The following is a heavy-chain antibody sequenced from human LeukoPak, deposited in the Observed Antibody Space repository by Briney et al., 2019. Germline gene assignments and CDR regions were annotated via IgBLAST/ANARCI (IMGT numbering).Heavy chain of an antibody. CDR3: VSFYETY. J-gene: IGHJ4*02. V-gene: IGHV3-74*01. D-gene: IGHD2-2*01. Sequence: GGSLRLSCAASGFTFSNYAMHWVRQAPGKGLVWVSHINSDGSWTSYADSVKGRFTISKDNAKNTVYLQMNNLRAEDTAVYYCVSFYETYWGRGTLVTVSS. CDR2: INSDGSWT. CDR1: GFTFSNYA.